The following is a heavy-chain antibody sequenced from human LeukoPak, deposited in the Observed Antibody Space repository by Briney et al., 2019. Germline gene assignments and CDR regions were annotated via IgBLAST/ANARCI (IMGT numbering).Heavy chain of an antibody. D-gene: IGHD7-27*01. CDR2: ISTIGST. Sequence: SETLSLTCTVSSGSISSSNYYWSWIRQPAGKGLEWIGRISTIGSTNYNPSLNSRVTISIDTSKNQFSLKLSSVTAADTAVYYCARRRWERTKWGNWFDPWGQGTLVTVSS. J-gene: IGHJ5*02. CDR3: ARRRWERTKWGNWFDP. V-gene: IGHV4-61*02. CDR1: SGSISSSNYY.